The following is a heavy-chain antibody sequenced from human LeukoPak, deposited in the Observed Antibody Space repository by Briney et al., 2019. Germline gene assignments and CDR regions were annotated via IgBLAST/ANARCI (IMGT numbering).Heavy chain of an antibody. D-gene: IGHD7-27*01. V-gene: IGHV3-23*01. CDR1: GFTFSSYG. Sequence: PGGSLRLSCAASGFTFSSYGMSWVRQAPGKGLEWVSAISGSGGSTYYADSVKGRFTISRDNSKNTLYLQMNSLRAEDTAVYYCTSEGWGLWVRAFDIWGQGTMVTVSS. CDR2: ISGSGGST. J-gene: IGHJ3*02. CDR3: TSEGWGLWVRAFDI.